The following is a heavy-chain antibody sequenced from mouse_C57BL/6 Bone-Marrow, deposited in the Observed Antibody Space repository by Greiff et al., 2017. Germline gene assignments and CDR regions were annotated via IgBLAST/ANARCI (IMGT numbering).Heavy chain of an antibody. V-gene: IGHV1-69*01. CDR2: IDPSDSYT. Sequence: VQLQQPGAELVMPGASVKLSCKASGYTFTSYWMHWVKQRPGQGLEWIGEIDPSDSYTNYNQKFKGKSTLTVDKSSSTAYMQLSSLTSEDSAVYYWEREDYYYGSSFFDYWGQGTTLTVSS. J-gene: IGHJ2*01. CDR1: GYTFTSYW. CDR3: EREDYYYGSSFFDY. D-gene: IGHD1-1*01.